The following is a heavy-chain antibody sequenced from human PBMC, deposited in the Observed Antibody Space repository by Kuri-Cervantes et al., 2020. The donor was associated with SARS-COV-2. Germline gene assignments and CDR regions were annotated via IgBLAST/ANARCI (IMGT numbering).Heavy chain of an antibody. D-gene: IGHD6-19*01. CDR1: GFTVNGYY. J-gene: IGHJ3*01. V-gene: IGHV3-66*01. CDR3: ARGNVAVAGDAFDV. Sequence: GGSLRLSCAASGFTVNGYYINWVRQAPGKGLEWVSVIFTDDKTYYADSVEDRVNMSRDNFRNTVFLQINSLRADDTAVYYCARGNVAVAGDAFDVWGHGTVVTVSS. CDR2: IFTDDKT.